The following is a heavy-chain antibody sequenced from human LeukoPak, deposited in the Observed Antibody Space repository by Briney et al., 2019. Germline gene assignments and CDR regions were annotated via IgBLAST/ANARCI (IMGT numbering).Heavy chain of an antibody. CDR2: IIPIFGTA. V-gene: IGHV1-69*01. Sequence: SVKVSCKAPGGTFSSYAISWVRQAPGQGLEWMGGIIPIFGTANYAQKFQGRVTITADESTSTAYMELSSLRSEDTAVYYCAVTHRGYSSSWPFIKYYFDYWGQGTLVTVSS. CDR1: GGTFSSYA. D-gene: IGHD6-13*01. J-gene: IGHJ4*02. CDR3: AVTHRGYSSSWPFIKYYFDY.